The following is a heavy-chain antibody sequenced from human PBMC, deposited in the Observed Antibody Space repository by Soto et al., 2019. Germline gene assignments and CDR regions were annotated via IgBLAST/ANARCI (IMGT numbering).Heavy chain of an antibody. CDR2: IRFSGDYI. J-gene: IGHJ4*02. Sequence: LRRSWAVSGFLLEKDGMNWVRHAPGKWLEWVSSIRFSGDYIYYADAVKARFTISLDDARNSLYLQMNRMGVDDTALYFCARATYNWNHEYWGQGTQVTVSS. CDR3: ARATYNWNHEY. V-gene: IGHV3-21*01. D-gene: IGHD1-20*01. CDR1: GFLLEKDG.